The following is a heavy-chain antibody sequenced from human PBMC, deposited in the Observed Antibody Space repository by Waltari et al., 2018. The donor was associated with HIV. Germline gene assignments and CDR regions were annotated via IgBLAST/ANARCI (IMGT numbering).Heavy chain of an antibody. CDR3: FIQPRGTGGYYFVGGGY. J-gene: IGHJ4*02. D-gene: IGHD3-10*01. Sequence: EVEVVESGGGLIKPGGSLRLSCRASGLTFIYFWINWFRKSPGKGLELVGRVKKQTEGGATDYAAPVQGRFTVSRDDSQYTAFLQLNSLKAEDTGVYYCFIQPRGTGGYYFVGGGYWGQGTPVIVSA. CDR1: GLTFIYFW. CDR2: VKKQTEGGAT. V-gene: IGHV3-15*01.